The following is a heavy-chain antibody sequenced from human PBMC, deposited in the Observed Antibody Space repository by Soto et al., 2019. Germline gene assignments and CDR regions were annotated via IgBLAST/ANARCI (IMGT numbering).Heavy chain of an antibody. CDR1: GGSITSSSHY. Sequence: SETLSLTCTVSGGSITSSSHYWGWIRQPPGKGLECIGNIYYDGNTYYNPSLKSRVTISLDTSKSQFSLRLNSVTAADTAVYYCARSSITPRLFMYPFDYWGQGTQVTVS. CDR3: ARSSITPRLFMYPFDY. D-gene: IGHD6-6*01. CDR2: IYYDGNT. J-gene: IGHJ4*02. V-gene: IGHV4-39*01.